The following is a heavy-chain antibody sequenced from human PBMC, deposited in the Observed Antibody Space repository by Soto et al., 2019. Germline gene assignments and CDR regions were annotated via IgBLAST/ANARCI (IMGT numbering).Heavy chain of an antibody. CDR3: ARGNDYYGSGSYYNVYGRDG. CDR2: ISSNGGST. CDR1: GFTFSSYA. Sequence: PGWSLRLSCAASGFTFSSYAMHWVRQAPGKGLEYVSAISSNGGSTYYADSVKGRFTISRDNSKNTLYLQMGSLRAEDMAVYYCARGNDYYGSGSYYNVYGRDGWGQGTTV. V-gene: IGHV3-64*02. D-gene: IGHD3-10*01. J-gene: IGHJ6*02.